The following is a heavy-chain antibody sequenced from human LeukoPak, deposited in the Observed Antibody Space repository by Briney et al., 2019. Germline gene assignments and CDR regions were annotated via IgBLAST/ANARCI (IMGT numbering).Heavy chain of an antibody. CDR1: GFTFSSYA. Sequence: GGSLRLSCAAPGFTFSSYAMSWVRQAPGKELEWVSAISGSGGSTYYADSVKGRFTISRDNSKNTLYLQMNSLRAEDTAVYYCASASSSSPHWGQGTLVTVSS. CDR2: ISGSGGST. V-gene: IGHV3-23*01. J-gene: IGHJ4*02. D-gene: IGHD6-6*01. CDR3: ASASSSSPH.